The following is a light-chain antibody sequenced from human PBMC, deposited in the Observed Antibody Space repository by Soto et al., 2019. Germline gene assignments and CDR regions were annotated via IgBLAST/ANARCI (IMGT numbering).Light chain of an antibody. CDR3: QQSYSHLIT. Sequence: DIQMTQSPSSLSASVGDSVNITCRASQSIRVSLNWYQQKPGKAPKHLIFRASTLETGVPPRFSGGGSGTDFTLTIYGLQPEDFATYYYQQSYSHLITFGQGTRLEIK. CDR2: RAS. V-gene: IGKV1-39*01. CDR1: QSIRVS. J-gene: IGKJ5*01.